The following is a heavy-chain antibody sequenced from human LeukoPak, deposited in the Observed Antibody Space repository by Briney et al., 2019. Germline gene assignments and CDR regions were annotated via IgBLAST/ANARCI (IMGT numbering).Heavy chain of an antibody. J-gene: IGHJ1*01. D-gene: IGHD5-12*01. Sequence: PGGSLRLSCSASGFTFRDYPIHWVRQAPGEGLQYVSAISSAGGTTYYADSVRGRFTISRDNSKNTLYLQMSSLRAEDTALYYCVKVGDSGYGEYYLHWGQGTLVTVSS. CDR3: VKVGDSGYGEYYLH. V-gene: IGHV3-64D*06. CDR2: ISSAGGTT. CDR1: GFTFRDYP.